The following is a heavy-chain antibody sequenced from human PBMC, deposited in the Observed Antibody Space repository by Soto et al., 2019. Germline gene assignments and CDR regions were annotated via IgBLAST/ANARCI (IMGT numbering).Heavy chain of an antibody. CDR1: GFSLSTHGVG. CDR2: IYWDDDK. Sequence: QITLKESGPTLVKPTQTLTLTCTFSGFSLSTHGVGVGWIRQPAGKALEWLALIYWDDDKRYSASLKSRLTITKDTSKNQVVLTMTNVDPVDTATYYCAHAMLYCTGGSCSTWFDSWGPGTLVTVSS. J-gene: IGHJ5*01. V-gene: IGHV2-5*02. D-gene: IGHD2-15*01. CDR3: AHAMLYCTGGSCSTWFDS.